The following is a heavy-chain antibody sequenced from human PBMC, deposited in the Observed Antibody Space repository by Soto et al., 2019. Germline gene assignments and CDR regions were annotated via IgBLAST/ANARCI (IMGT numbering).Heavy chain of an antibody. D-gene: IGHD2-21*02. J-gene: IGHJ1*01. V-gene: IGHV1-69*13. CDR2: IIPIFGTA. Sequence: SVKVSCKASGGTFSSYAISWVRQAPGQGLEWMGGIIPIFGTANYAQKFQGRVTITADESTGTAYMELSSLRSEDTAVYYCARGAAVVVTAIEYFQHWGQGTLVTVSS. CDR3: ARGAAVVVTAIEYFQH. CDR1: GGTFSSYA.